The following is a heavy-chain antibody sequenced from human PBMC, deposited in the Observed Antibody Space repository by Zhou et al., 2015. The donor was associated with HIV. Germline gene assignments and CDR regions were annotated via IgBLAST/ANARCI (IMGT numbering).Heavy chain of an antibody. D-gene: IGHD2-2*01. Sequence: QVQLVQSGAEVKKPGSSVKVSCKASGGTFSSYTISWVRQAPGQGLEWMGRIIPILGIANYAQKFQGRVTITADKSTSTAYMELSSLRSEDTAVYYCASPILGYCSSTSCYPWVGAFDIWGQGTMVTVSS. V-gene: IGHV1-69*02. J-gene: IGHJ3*02. CDR1: GGTFSSYT. CDR3: ASPILGYCSSTSCYPWVGAFDI. CDR2: IIPILGIA.